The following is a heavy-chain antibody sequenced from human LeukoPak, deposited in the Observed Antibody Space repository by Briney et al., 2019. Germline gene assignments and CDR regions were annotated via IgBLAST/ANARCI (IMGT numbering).Heavy chain of an antibody. D-gene: IGHD2-2*01. CDR1: GFTFSSYR. V-gene: IGHV3-74*01. J-gene: IGHJ6*03. Sequence: PGGSLRLSCAASGFTFSSYRMHWVRQASGKGLVWVSRINSDGSSTSYADSVKGRFTISRDNAKNTLYLQMNSLRAEDTAVYYCARDRPEDIVVVPAAYYYYYYMDVWGKGTTVTVSS. CDR3: ARDRPEDIVVVPAAYYYYYYMDV. CDR2: INSDGSST.